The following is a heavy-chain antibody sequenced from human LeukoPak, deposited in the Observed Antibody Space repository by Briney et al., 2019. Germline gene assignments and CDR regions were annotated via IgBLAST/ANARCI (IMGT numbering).Heavy chain of an antibody. D-gene: IGHD4-17*01. V-gene: IGHV3-21*01. Sequence: GGSLRLSCAASGFTFSSFEMNWVRQAPGKGLEWVSIISSGSSAIFSADALKGRFTIYRDDAKNLLYLDMNSLRAEDTAVYYCARGHTAVTRHFDFWGQGTLITVSS. CDR1: GFTFSSFE. J-gene: IGHJ4*02. CDR2: ISSGSSAI. CDR3: ARGHTAVTRHFDF.